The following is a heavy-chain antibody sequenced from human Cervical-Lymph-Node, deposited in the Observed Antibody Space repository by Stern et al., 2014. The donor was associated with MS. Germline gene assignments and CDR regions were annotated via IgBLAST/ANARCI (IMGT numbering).Heavy chain of an antibody. V-gene: IGHV3-11*01. J-gene: IGHJ4*02. CDR2: ISNSGSTI. CDR3: TRDPRLADY. CDR1: GFTFSDHY. Sequence: VQLVESGGGLVKPGGSLRLSCAASGFTFSDHYMSWIRQAPGKGLEWVSYISNSGSTIIYADSVKGRLTISRGHAKNSLYLQMNGLRAEDTAGYYCTRDPRLADYWGQGTLVTVSS. D-gene: IGHD3-9*01.